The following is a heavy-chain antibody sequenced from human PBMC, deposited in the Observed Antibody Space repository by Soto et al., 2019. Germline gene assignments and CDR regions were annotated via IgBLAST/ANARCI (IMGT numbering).Heavy chain of an antibody. V-gene: IGHV3-23*01. Sequence: GGSLKLSCAASGFTFSSYAMSWVRQAPGKGLEWVSGISGSGVSTYYADSVKGRFTISRDNSKNTLYLQMNSLRAEDTAVYYCAKGAWYYDILTGYGYFDYWGQGTLVTVSS. J-gene: IGHJ4*02. CDR2: ISGSGVST. D-gene: IGHD3-9*01. CDR1: GFTFSSYA. CDR3: AKGAWYYDILTGYGYFDY.